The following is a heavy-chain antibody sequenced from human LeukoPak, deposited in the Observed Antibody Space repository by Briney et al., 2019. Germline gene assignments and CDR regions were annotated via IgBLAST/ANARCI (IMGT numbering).Heavy chain of an antibody. CDR3: AKDVGVAAASRHYYGMDV. CDR1: GFTVSSNY. Sequence: GGSLRLSCAASGFTVSSNYMSWVRQAPGKGLEWVAVISYDGSNKYYADSVKGRFTISRDNSKNTLYLQMNSLRAEDTAVYYCAKDVGVAAASRHYYGMDVWGQGTTVTVSS. D-gene: IGHD6-13*01. V-gene: IGHV3-30*18. CDR2: ISYDGSNK. J-gene: IGHJ6*02.